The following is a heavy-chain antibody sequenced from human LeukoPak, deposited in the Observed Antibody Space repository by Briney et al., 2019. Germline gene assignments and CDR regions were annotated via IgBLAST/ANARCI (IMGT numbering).Heavy chain of an antibody. CDR2: IYYSGST. V-gene: IGHV4-39*07. CDR1: GGSISSSSYY. Sequence: SETLSLTCTVSGGSISSSSYYWGWIRQPPGKGLEWIGSIYYSGSTYYNPSLKSRVTISVDTSKNQFSLKLSSVTAADTAVYYCARLQTGVRYLDYWGQGTLVTVSS. CDR3: ARLQTGVRYLDY. D-gene: IGHD1-1*01. J-gene: IGHJ4*02.